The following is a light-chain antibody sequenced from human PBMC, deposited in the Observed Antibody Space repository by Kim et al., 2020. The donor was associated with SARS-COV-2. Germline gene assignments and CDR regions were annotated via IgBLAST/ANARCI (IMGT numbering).Light chain of an antibody. Sequence: QSALTQPASVSGPHGQSITISCAGTSSDVGDYNSVSWYQHHPGKAPKLMIYNVNNRPSGVSSRFSGSKSGTTASLTISGLQAEDEADYYCSSYTNNRSYVFGAGTSVTVL. V-gene: IGLV2-14*03. J-gene: IGLJ1*01. CDR1: SSDVGDYNS. CDR2: NVN. CDR3: SSYTNNRSYV.